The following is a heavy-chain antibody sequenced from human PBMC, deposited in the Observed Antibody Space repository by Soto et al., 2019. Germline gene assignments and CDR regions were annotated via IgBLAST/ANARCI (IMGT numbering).Heavy chain of an antibody. CDR3: ARAPQSRDGYNEGAGFDY. D-gene: IGHD5-12*01. V-gene: IGHV4-34*01. Sequence: PSETLSLTCAVYGGSFSGYYWSWIRQPPGKGLEWIGEINHSGSTNYNPSLKSRVTISVDTSKNQFSLKLSSVTAADTAVYYRARAPQSRDGYNEGAGFDYWGQGTLVTVSS. CDR2: INHSGST. J-gene: IGHJ4*02. CDR1: GGSFSGYY.